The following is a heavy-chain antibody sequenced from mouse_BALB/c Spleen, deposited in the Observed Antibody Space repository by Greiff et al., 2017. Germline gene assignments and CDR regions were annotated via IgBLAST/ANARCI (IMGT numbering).Heavy chain of an antibody. Sequence: VQRVESGPGLVAPSQSLSITCTVSGFSLTDYGVSWIRQPPGKGLEWLGVIWGGGSTYYNSALKSRLSISKDNSKSQVFLKMNSLQTDDTAMYYCAKHYYYGSSYEKWFAYWGQGTLVTVSA. V-gene: IGHV2-6-5*01. D-gene: IGHD1-1*01. CDR3: AKHYYYGSSYEKWFAY. CDR2: IWGGGST. CDR1: GFSLTDYG. J-gene: IGHJ3*01.